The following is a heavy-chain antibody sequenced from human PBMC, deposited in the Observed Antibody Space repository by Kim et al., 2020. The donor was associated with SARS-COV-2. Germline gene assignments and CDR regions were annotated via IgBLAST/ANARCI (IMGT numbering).Heavy chain of an antibody. CDR3: ARGDWGGDGPPDDAFNI. V-gene: IGHV4-31*03. Sequence: SETLSLTCTVSGGSISSGGYFWTWIRQHPGKGLEWIGYIYYSGDTYYNPSLKSRVTISVDTSKNQFSLKLSSVTAADTAMYYCARGDWGGDGPPDDAFNIWGQGTMVTVSS. J-gene: IGHJ3*02. CDR1: GGSISSGGYF. CDR2: IYYSGDT. D-gene: IGHD3-10*01.